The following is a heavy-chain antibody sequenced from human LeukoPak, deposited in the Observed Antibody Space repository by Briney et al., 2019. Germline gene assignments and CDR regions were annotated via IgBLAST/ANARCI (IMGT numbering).Heavy chain of an antibody. CDR2: ISSSGSTI. D-gene: IGHD6-13*01. V-gene: IGHV3-48*03. CDR3: ARIMGIAAAPNWFDP. Sequence: GGSLRLSCAASGFTFSSYAMHWVRQAPGKGLEWVSYISSSGSTIYYADSVKGRFTISRDNAKNSLYLQMNSLRAEDTAVYYCARIMGIAAAPNWFDPWGQGTLVTVSS. CDR1: GFTFSSYA. J-gene: IGHJ5*02.